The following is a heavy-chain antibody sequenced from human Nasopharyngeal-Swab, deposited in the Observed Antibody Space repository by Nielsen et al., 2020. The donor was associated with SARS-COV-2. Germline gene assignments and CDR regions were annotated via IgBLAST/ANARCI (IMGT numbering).Heavy chain of an antibody. D-gene: IGHD6-19*01. J-gene: IGHJ3*02. V-gene: IGHV4-39*01. Sequence: SETLSLTCTVSGGSISSRSYYWGWIRQPPGKGLEWIGGIYRSGSTYYNPSLKSRLTIYVDTTQNQLALKLTSVTAADTAVYYCASPLYSSGWYAQWAFDIWGQGTMVTVSS. CDR3: ASPLYSSGWYAQWAFDI. CDR1: GGSISSRSYY. CDR2: IYRSGST.